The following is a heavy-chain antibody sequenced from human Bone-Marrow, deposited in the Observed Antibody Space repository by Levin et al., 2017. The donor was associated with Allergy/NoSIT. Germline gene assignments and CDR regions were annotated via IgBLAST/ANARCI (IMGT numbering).Heavy chain of an antibody. V-gene: IGHV3-48*02. CDR3: ARDQLGFTGSFAY. CDR1: GFTFSSYS. D-gene: IGHD7-27*01. Sequence: PGGSLRLSCAASGFTFSSYSMNWVRQAPGKGLQWVAYISSSGTTIYYSDSVRGRFTISRDNAKNSLYLQMNSLRDEDTAVYYCARDQLGFTGSFAYWGQGTLVTVSS. CDR2: ISSSGTTI. J-gene: IGHJ4*02.